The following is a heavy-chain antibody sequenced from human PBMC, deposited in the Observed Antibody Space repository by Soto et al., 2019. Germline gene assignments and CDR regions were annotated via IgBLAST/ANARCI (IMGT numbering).Heavy chain of an antibody. CDR1: GGTFSSYT. D-gene: IGHD5-12*01. Sequence: QVQLVQSGAEVKKPGSSVKVSCKASGGTFSSYTISWVRQAPGQGLEWMGRIIPILGIANYAQKFQGRVTITAGKSTSTAYMELSSLESEDAAVYYCARGYSGYDCFDYWGQGTMVTVSS. CDR3: ARGYSGYDCFDY. J-gene: IGHJ4*02. CDR2: IIPILGIA. V-gene: IGHV1-69*02.